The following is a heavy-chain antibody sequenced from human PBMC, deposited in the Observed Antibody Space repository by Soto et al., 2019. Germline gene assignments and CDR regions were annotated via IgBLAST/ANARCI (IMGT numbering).Heavy chain of an antibody. Sequence: PSETLSLTCAVSGGSISGGGFSWSRIRQPPGKGLEWIGYILHTGGTQYNPSLKSRVSMSVDKSKNQFSLHLTSVTAADTAVYCARLQFGEGFDYWGQGALVTVSS. V-gene: IGHV4-30-2*01. J-gene: IGHJ4*02. CDR1: GGSISGGGFS. D-gene: IGHD3-10*01. CDR3: ARLQFGEGFDY. CDR2: ILHTGGT.